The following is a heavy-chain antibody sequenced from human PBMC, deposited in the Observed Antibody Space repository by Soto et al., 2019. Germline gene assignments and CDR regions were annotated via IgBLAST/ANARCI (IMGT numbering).Heavy chain of an antibody. D-gene: IGHD5-12*01. CDR2: IIPIFGTA. V-gene: IGHV1-69*06. CDR3: ASGGRRDGYNFDY. CDR1: GGTFSSYA. J-gene: IGHJ4*02. Sequence: GASVKVSCQASGGTFSSYAISWVRQAPGQGLEWMGGIIPIFGTANYAQKFQGRVTITADKSTRTAYMELSSLRSEDTAVYYCASGGRRDGYNFDYWGQGTLVTVSS.